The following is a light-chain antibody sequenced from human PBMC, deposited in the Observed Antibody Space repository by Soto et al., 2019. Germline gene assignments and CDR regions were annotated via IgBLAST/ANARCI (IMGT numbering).Light chain of an antibody. CDR1: SGHNSYA. V-gene: IGLV4-69*01. CDR3: QTWSTDIRV. Sequence: QPVLTQPPSASASLGASVKLTGTLSSGHNSYAIAWHQQQPEKGPRYLRKLNSDGSHSKGDGIPDRFSGSSSGAERYLTISSLQSEDEADYYCQTWSTDIRVFGGGTKVTVL. J-gene: IGLJ3*02. CDR2: LNSDGSH.